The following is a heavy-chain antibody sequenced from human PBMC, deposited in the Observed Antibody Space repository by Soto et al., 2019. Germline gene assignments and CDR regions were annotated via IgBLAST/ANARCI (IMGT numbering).Heavy chain of an antibody. Sequence: LEPLGLPCGVSGGSSDDSRSFWGRARQHPGKGLEFIGSVYYSGGAYYSPSLKSRVSVSVDTSKNQLSLRVNSVTAADTAVYYCRRRVEAISRHTVADPGDQVILVT. CDR3: RRRVEAISRHTVADP. V-gene: IGHV4-39*01. CDR2: VYYSGGA. J-gene: IGHJ5*02. D-gene: IGHD2-2*02. CDR1: GGSSDDSRSF.